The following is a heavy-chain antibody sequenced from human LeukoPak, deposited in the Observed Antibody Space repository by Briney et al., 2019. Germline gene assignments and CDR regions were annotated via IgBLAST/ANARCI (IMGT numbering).Heavy chain of an antibody. CDR2: IYTSGST. Sequence: PSETLSLTCTVSGGSISSGSYYWSWIRQPAGKGLEWIGRIYTSGSTNYNPSLKSRVTISVDTSKNQFSLKLSSVTAADTAVYYCARCYYDFWSGVFVGNDYWGQGTLVTVSS. CDR3: ARCYYDFWSGVFVGNDY. J-gene: IGHJ4*02. CDR1: GGSISSGSYY. D-gene: IGHD3-3*01. V-gene: IGHV4-61*02.